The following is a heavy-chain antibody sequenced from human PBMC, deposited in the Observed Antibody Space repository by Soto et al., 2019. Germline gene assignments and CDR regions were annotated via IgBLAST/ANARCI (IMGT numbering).Heavy chain of an antibody. CDR3: ARAPLFLGSSWPTDRGYYYYGMDV. J-gene: IGHJ6*02. D-gene: IGHD6-13*01. V-gene: IGHV4-34*01. CDR2: INHSGST. CDR1: GGSFSGYY. Sequence: SETLSLTCAVYGGSFSGYYWSWIRQPPGKGLEWIGEINHSGSTNYNPSLKSRVTISVDTSKNQFSLKLSSVTAADTAAYYCARAPLFLGSSWPTDRGYYYYGMDVWGQGTTVTVSS.